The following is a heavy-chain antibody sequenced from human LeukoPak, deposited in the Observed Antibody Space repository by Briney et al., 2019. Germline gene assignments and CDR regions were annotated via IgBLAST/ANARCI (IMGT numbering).Heavy chain of an antibody. CDR1: GFTFSSYA. D-gene: IGHD4-17*01. CDR2: IGGSGGIT. V-gene: IGHV3-23*01. CDR3: AKDMSFGDYSDDY. J-gene: IGHJ4*02. Sequence: PGGSLRLSCAASGFTFSSYAMSWVRQAPGTGLEWVSSIGGSGGITYYADSVKGRFTISRDNSKNTLCLQMNSLRAEDTAVYYCAKDMSFGDYSDDYWGQGTLVTVSS.